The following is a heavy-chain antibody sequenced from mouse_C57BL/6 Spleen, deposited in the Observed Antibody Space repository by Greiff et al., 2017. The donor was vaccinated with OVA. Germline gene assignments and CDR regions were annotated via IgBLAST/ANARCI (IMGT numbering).Heavy chain of an antibody. CDR2: IDPETGGT. CDR3: TRDGLRREGISFDY. J-gene: IGHJ2*01. V-gene: IGHV1-15*01. CDR1: GYTFTDYE. Sequence: VQLQQSGAELVRPGASVTLSCKASGYTFTDYEMHWVKQTPVHGLEWIGAIDPETGGTAYNQKFKGKAILTADKSSSTAYMELRSLTSEDSAVYYCTRDGLRREGISFDYSGQGTTPSVSS. D-gene: IGHD2-4*01.